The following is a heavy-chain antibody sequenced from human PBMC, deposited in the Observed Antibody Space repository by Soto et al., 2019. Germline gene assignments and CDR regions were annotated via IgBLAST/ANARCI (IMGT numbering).Heavy chain of an antibody. CDR3: AKDRRVFRYQAVTFDI. Sequence: GGSLRLSCAASGFTFSSYAMSWVRQAPGKGLEWVSAISGSGGSTYYADSVKGRFTISRDNSKNTLYLQMNSLRAEDTAVYYCAKDRRVFRYQAVTFDIWGQGTMVTVSS. V-gene: IGHV3-23*01. D-gene: IGHD2-2*01. J-gene: IGHJ3*02. CDR2: ISGSGGST. CDR1: GFTFSSYA.